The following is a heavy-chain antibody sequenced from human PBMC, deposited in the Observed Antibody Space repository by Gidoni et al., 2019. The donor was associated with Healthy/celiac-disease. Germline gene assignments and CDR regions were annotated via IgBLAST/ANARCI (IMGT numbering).Heavy chain of an antibody. CDR1: GFTFSNAW. D-gene: IGHD3-3*01. CDR2: IKSKTDGGTT. V-gene: IGHV3-15*07. CDR3: TTDADYDFWSGYYYYYYGMDV. Sequence: EVQLVESGGGLVKPGGSLRLSCAASGFTFSNAWMNWVRQAPGKGLEWVGRIKSKTDGGTTDYAAPVKGRFTISRDDSKNTLYLQMNSLKTEDTAVYYCTTDADYDFWSGYYYYYYGMDVWGQGTTVTVSS. J-gene: IGHJ6*02.